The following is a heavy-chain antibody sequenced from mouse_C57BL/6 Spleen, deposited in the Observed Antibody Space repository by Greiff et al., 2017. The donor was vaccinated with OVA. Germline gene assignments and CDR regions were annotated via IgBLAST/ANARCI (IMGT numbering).Heavy chain of an antibody. CDR2: IDPSDSYT. CDR1: GYTFTSYW. CDR3: ASQTAQATGWFAY. Sequence: VQLQQPGAELVMPGASVKLSCKASGYTFTSYWMHWVKQRPGQGLEWIGEIDPSDSYTNYNQKFKGKSTLTVDKSSSTAYMQLSSLTSEDSAVYYCASQTAQATGWFAYWGQGTLVTVSA. V-gene: IGHV1-69*01. J-gene: IGHJ3*01. D-gene: IGHD3-2*02.